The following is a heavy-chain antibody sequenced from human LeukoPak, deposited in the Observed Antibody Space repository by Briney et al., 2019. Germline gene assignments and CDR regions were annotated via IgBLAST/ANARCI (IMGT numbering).Heavy chain of an antibody. J-gene: IGHJ4*02. D-gene: IGHD4-17*01. CDR3: ARVRYGDYASDY. CDR2: IYYSGST. V-gene: IGHV4-59*12. Sequence: SETLSLTCTVSGGSISSYYWSWIRQPPGKGLEWIGYIYYSGSTNYNPSLKSRVTMSVDTSKNQFSLKLSSVTAADTAVYYCARVRYGDYASDYWGQGTLVTVSS. CDR1: GGSISSYY.